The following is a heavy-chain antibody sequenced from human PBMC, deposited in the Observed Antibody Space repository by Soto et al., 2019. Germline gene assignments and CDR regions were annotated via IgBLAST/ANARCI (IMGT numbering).Heavy chain of an antibody. CDR3: TTDLDYSLALDY. D-gene: IGHD4-4*01. CDR2: ISYDGSNK. CDR1: GFTFSSYA. V-gene: IGHV3-30-3*01. J-gene: IGHJ4*02. Sequence: GGSLRLSCAASGFTFSSYAMHWVRQAPGKGLEWVAVISYDGSNKYYADSVKGRFTISRDNSKNTLYLQMNSLKTEDTAVYYCTTDLDYSLALDYWGQGTLVTVSS.